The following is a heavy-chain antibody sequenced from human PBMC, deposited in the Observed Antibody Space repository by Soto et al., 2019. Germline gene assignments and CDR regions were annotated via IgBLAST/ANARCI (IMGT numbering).Heavy chain of an antibody. V-gene: IGHV1-2*04. J-gene: IGHJ3*02. Sequence: ASVKVSCKASGYTFTGYYMHWVRQAPGQGLEWMGWINPNSGGTNYAQKFQGWVTMTRDTSISTAYMELSRLRSDDTAVYYCARAREDYIWGSYRFYAFDIWSQGTMVTVSS. CDR1: GYTFTGYY. CDR2: INPNSGGT. D-gene: IGHD3-16*02. CDR3: ARAREDYIWGSYRFYAFDI.